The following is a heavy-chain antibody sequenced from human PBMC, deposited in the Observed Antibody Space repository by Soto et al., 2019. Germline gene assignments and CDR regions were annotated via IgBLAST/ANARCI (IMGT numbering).Heavy chain of an antibody. CDR3: ARGDYYSNWFDP. CDR2: IYHSGST. CDR1: GDTLSRGAFS. Sequence: NRSVACAVSGDTLSRGAFSWCWIRQPPGKGLEWIGYIYHSGSTYSNPSLKSRVTISVDRSKNQFSLKLSSVTVADTAVYYCARGDYYSNWFDPWGQGTLVTVS. D-gene: IGHD3-22*01. J-gene: IGHJ5*02. V-gene: IGHV4-30-2*01.